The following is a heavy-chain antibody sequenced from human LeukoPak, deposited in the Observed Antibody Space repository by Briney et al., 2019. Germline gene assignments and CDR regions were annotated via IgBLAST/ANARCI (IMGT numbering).Heavy chain of an antibody. J-gene: IGHJ4*02. CDR2: TYYSGST. CDR3: ARAGRLPFDY. CDR1: GGSISTNY. D-gene: IGHD6-25*01. V-gene: IGHV4-59*12. Sequence: SETLSLTCTVSGGSISTNYWTWIRQPPGKGLEWIGYTYYSGSTNYNPSLKSRVTISLDTSKNHFSLRLSSLTAADTAVYYCARAGRLPFDYWGQGTLVTVSS.